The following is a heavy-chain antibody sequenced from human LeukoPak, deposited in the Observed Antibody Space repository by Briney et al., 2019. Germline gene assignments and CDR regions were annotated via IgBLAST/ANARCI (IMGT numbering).Heavy chain of an antibody. J-gene: IGHJ4*02. CDR1: QFTFNTYG. D-gene: IGHD1-1*01. CDR2: ISGSGDTT. V-gene: IGHV3-23*01. Sequence: GGSLRLSCAASQFTFNTYGMNWVRQTPGKGLEWVSGISGSGDTTYYADSVKGRFTISRDNSKNTLYLQMNSLRAEDTAVYYCAKATNEIQPFDYWGQGTLVTVSS. CDR3: AKATNEIQPFDY.